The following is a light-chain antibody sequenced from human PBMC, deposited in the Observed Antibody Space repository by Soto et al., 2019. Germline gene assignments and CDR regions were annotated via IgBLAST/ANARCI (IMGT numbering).Light chain of an antibody. J-gene: IGKJ5*01. Sequence: EIVLTQSPGTLSLSPGERATLSCRASQSVSSSYLAWYQQKPGQAPRLLIYGASSRATGIPDRFSGSGSGTDFTLTISRLEPEDFPVYYCQQFGNSPKTFGQWTRLEIK. CDR1: QSVSSSY. V-gene: IGKV3-20*01. CDR2: GAS. CDR3: QQFGNSPKT.